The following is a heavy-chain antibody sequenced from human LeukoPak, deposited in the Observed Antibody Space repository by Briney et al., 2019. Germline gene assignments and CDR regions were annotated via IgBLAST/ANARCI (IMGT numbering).Heavy chain of an antibody. Sequence: SETLSRTCAVYGGSFSGYYWSWIRQPPGKGLEWMGEINHSGSTNYNPSLKSRVTISVDTSKTQFSMKLSSVTAADTAVYYCARGGHSSSWYPYYGMDVWAKGPRSPSP. CDR3: ARGGHSSSWYPYYGMDV. V-gene: IGHV4-34*01. J-gene: IGHJ6*02. D-gene: IGHD6-13*01. CDR1: GGSFSGYY. CDR2: INHSGST.